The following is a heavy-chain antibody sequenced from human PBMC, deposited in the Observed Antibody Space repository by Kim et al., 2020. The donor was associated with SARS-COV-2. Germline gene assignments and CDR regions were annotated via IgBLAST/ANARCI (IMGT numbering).Heavy chain of an antibody. CDR1: GFTFSSYA. CDR2: ISSNGGST. J-gene: IGHJ4*02. CDR3: VSGRNYLIAAAGTDY. V-gene: IGHV3-64D*09. Sequence: GGSLRLSCSASGFTFSSYAMHWVRQAPGKGLEYVSAISSNGGSTYYADSVKGRFTISRDNSKNTLYLQMSSLRAEDTAVYYCVSGRNYLIAAAGTDYWGQGTLVTVSS. D-gene: IGHD6-13*01.